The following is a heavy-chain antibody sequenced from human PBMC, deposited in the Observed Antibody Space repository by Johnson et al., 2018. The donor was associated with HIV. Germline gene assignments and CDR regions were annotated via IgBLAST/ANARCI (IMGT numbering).Heavy chain of an antibody. CDR1: GFTFSSYA. CDR2: ISYDGSNQ. D-gene: IGHD3-10*01. Sequence: VQLVESGGGVVQPGRSLRLSCAASGFTFSSYAMHWVSQAPGKGLEWVAVISYDGSNQYYEDSVKGRFTISRDSSKNTLSLQMNSLRAEDTAVYYCARDPTSHWYGSESYSGITDMWGQGTKVTVSS. V-gene: IGHV3-30*04. CDR3: ARDPTSHWYGSESYSGITDM. J-gene: IGHJ3*02.